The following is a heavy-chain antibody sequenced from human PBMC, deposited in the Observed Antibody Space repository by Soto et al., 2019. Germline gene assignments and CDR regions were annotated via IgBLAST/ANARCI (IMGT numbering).Heavy chain of an antibody. J-gene: IGHJ3*02. CDR2: IRGTT. Sequence: GGSLRLSCAASGFTFTSYSMNWVRQAPGKGLEWVSYIRGTTHYADSVKSRFTISRDNARSSLYLQMNSLRADDTAVYYCARDDSFAFDIWGQGTMVTVSS. V-gene: IGHV3-48*01. CDR3: ARDDSFAFDI. D-gene: IGHD2-21*01. CDR1: GFTFTSYS.